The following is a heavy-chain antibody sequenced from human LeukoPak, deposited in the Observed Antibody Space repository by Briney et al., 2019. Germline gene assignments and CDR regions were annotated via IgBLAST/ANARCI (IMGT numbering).Heavy chain of an antibody. V-gene: IGHV3-23*01. Sequence: GGSLRLSCAASGFTFSSYAMSWVRQAPGKGLEWVSAISGSGGSTYYADSVKGRFTISRDNSKNTLYLQTNSLRAEDTAVYYCAKDHIDDFWSGYPYYYYYYYMDVWGKGTTVTVSS. J-gene: IGHJ6*03. D-gene: IGHD3-3*01. CDR3: AKDHIDDFWSGYPYYYYYYYMDV. CDR1: GFTFSSYA. CDR2: ISGSGGST.